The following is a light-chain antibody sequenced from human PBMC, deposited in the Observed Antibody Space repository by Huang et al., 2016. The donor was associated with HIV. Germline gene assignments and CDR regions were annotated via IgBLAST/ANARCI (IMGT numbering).Light chain of an antibody. Sequence: EIVLTQSPATLSLSPGERATLSCRASQSVSSYLAWYQQQPGQAPRLLIYDASNRATGIPARFSGSGSGTDFTLTISSLEPEDFAVYYCQQRSNWPGTFGGGTKVEIK. CDR3: QQRSNWPGT. CDR1: QSVSSY. CDR2: DAS. J-gene: IGKJ4*01. V-gene: IGKV3-11*01.